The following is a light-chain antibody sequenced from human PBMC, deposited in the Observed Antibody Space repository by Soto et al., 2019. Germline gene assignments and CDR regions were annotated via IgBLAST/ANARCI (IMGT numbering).Light chain of an antibody. CDR1: QSISSE. CDR3: QQYKSQWT. V-gene: IGKV1-5*01. J-gene: IGKJ1*01. CDR2: DVS. Sequence: DIQMTKSPSTLSASVGDRVTITCRASQSISSELAWYQQKPGKAPKLVMHDVSNLQSGVPSRFSGRGSGTEFTLTISSLQPDDFATYFCQQYKSQWTFGQGTKVDI.